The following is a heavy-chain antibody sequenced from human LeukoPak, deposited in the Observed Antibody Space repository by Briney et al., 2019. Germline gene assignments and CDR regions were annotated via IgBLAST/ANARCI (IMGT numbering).Heavy chain of an antibody. V-gene: IGHV3-21*01. J-gene: IGHJ4*02. CDR1: GFTFSTYT. CDR2: ISSSSSYI. Sequence: GGSLRLSCAASGFTFSTYTMNWVRQAPGKGLEWVSSISSSSSYIYYADSVKGRFTISRDNARKSLYLQMNTLRAEDTAVYYCARGSDTAMVLFSCIDYWGQGTLVTVSS. D-gene: IGHD5-18*01. CDR3: ARGSDTAMVLFSCIDY.